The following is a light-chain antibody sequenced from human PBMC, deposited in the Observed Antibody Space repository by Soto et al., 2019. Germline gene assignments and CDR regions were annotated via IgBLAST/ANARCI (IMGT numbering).Light chain of an antibody. CDR1: QTISSW. Sequence: DIQMTQSPSTLSASVRDRVTITCRASQTISSWLAWFQQRPGRAPKFLIYKASSLKNGVPLRFSGSGSGTQFTLTNSSLQPDDFATYYSQQYNTYFPAFGQGTKVDIK. CDR3: QQYNTYFPA. J-gene: IGKJ1*01. V-gene: IGKV1-5*03. CDR2: KAS.